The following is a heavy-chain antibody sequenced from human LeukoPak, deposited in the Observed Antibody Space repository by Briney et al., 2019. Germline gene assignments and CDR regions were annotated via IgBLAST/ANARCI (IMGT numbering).Heavy chain of an antibody. Sequence: PGGSLRLSCAASGFTFSSYEMNWVRQAPGKGLEWVSYISSSGSTIYYADSVKGRFTISRDNAKNSLYLQMNSLRAEDTAVYYCARDFRDDILTGYFDYFDYWGQGTLVTVSS. D-gene: IGHD3-9*01. J-gene: IGHJ4*02. V-gene: IGHV3-48*03. CDR1: GFTFSSYE. CDR2: ISSSGSTI. CDR3: ARDFRDDILTGYFDYFDY.